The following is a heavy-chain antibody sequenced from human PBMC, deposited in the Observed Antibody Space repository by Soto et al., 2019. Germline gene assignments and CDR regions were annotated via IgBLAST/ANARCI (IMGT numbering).Heavy chain of an antibody. CDR3: ARVPAAGTSYYFDY. CDR1: GFTFSDYY. V-gene: IGHV3-11*06. Sequence: PGGSLRLSCAASGFTFSDYYMSWIRQAPGKGLEWVSYISSSSYTNYADSVKGRFTISRDNAKNSLYLQMNSLRAEDTAVYYCARVPAAGTSYYFDYWGQGTLVTVSS. J-gene: IGHJ4*02. D-gene: IGHD6-13*01. CDR2: ISSSSYT.